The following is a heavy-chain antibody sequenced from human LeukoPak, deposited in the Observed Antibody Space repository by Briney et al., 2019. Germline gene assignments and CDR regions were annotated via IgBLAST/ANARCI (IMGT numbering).Heavy chain of an antibody. CDR1: GGSFSGYY. CDR3: AEGDPFDY. Sequence: PSETLSLTCAVYGGSFSGYYWSWIRQPPGKGLEWIGEINHSGSTNYNPSLKSRVTISVDTSKNQFSLKLSSVTAADTAVYYCAEGDPFDYWGQGTLVTVSS. V-gene: IGHV4-34*01. J-gene: IGHJ4*02. D-gene: IGHD3-16*01. CDR2: INHSGST.